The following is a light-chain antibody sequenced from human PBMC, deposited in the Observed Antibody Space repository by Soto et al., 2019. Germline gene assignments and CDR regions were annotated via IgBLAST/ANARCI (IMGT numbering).Light chain of an antibody. CDR1: TGAVTSGHY. CDR2: DTS. CDR3: FLSYGGFYV. Sequence: QTVVTQEPSLTVSPGGTVTLTCGSSTGAVTSGHYPYWFQQKPGQAPRTLIYDTSNKHSWTPARFSGSLLGGKAALTLSGAQLEDGVNFSFFLSYGGFYVFGTGPK. V-gene: IGLV7-46*01. J-gene: IGLJ1*01.